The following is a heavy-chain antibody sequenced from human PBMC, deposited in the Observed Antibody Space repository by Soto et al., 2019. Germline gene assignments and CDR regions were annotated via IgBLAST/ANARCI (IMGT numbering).Heavy chain of an antibody. D-gene: IGHD3-9*01. V-gene: IGHV1-46*04. CDR2: INPNGGST. CDR3: ARGLGLGDY. J-gene: IGHJ4*02. CDR1: GYTFTSYY. Sequence: QVQLVQSGAEVKKPGASVKLSCKASGYTFTSYYIHWVRQAPGQGLEWIGIINPNGGSTNYAYTLKGRLTVTRDTSTATVYMELGALPSEDTAVYYCARGLGLGDYWGQGTLVTVSS.